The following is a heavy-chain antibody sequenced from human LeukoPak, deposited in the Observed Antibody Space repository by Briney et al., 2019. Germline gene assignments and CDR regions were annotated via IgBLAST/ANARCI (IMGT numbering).Heavy chain of an antibody. D-gene: IGHD3-10*01. Sequence: PGGSLRLPCAASGFTFRTYGLHWVRQAPGKGLEWVAVISSDGSNKYYADSVRGRFTISRDNSKNTLYLQMNSLRAEDTAVYYCAKLGKTENHYGSGRFSYYYYMDVWGKGTTVTISS. J-gene: IGHJ6*03. CDR3: AKLGKTENHYGSGRFSYYYYMDV. CDR2: ISSDGSNK. V-gene: IGHV3-30*18. CDR1: GFTFRTYG.